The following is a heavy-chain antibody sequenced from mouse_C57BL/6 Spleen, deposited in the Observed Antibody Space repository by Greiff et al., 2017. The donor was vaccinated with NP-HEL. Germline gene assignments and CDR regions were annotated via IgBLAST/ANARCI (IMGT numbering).Heavy chain of an antibody. V-gene: IGHV1-76*01. J-gene: IGHJ4*01. Sequence: QVHVKQSGAELVRPGASVKLSCKASGYTFTDYYINWVKQRPGQGLEWIARIYPGSGNTYYNEKFKGKATLTAEKSSSTAYMQLSSLTSEDSAVYFCARNPTGRYAMDYWGQGTSVTVSS. D-gene: IGHD4-1*01. CDR3: ARNPTGRYAMDY. CDR1: GYTFTDYY. CDR2: IYPGSGNT.